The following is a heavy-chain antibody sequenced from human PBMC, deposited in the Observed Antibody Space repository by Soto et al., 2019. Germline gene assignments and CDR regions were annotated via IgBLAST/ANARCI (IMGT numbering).Heavy chain of an antibody. CDR1: GYTFTGYY. V-gene: IGHV1-2*04. J-gene: IGHJ5*02. CDR2: INPNSGGT. CDR3: ARALNRDPTWFDP. Sequence: ASVKVSCKASGYTFTGYYMHWVRQAPGQGLEWMGWINPNSGGTNYAQKFQGWVTMTRDTSISTAYMELSRLRSDDTAVYYCARALNRDPTWFDPWGRGTLVTVSS.